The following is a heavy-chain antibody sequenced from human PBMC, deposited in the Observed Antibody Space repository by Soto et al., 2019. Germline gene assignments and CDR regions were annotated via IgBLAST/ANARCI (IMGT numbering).Heavy chain of an antibody. D-gene: IGHD3-3*01. CDR1: GGSISSSSYY. V-gene: IGHV4-39*01. CDR3: ASTYYDFWSGYFRY. J-gene: IGHJ4*02. CDR2: IYYSGST. Sequence: PSETLSLTCTVSGGSISSSSYYWGWIRQSPGKGLEWIGSIYYSGSTYYNPSLKSRVTISVDTSKNQFSLKLSSVTAADTAVYYCASTYYDFWSGYFRYWGQGTLVTVSS.